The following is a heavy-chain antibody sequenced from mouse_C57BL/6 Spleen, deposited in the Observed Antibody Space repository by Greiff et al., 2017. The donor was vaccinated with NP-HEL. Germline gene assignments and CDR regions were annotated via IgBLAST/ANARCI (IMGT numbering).Heavy chain of an antibody. CDR1: GYAFSSSW. CDR3: ARNYGSSPLSMDY. V-gene: IGHV1-82*01. Sequence: VQGVESGPELVKPGASVKISCKASGYAFSSSWMNWVKQRPGKGLEWIGRIYPGDGDTNYNGKFKGKATLTADKSSSTAYMQLSSLTPEDSAVYFCARNYGSSPLSMDYWGQGTSVTVSS. J-gene: IGHJ4*01. CDR2: IYPGDGDT. D-gene: IGHD1-1*01.